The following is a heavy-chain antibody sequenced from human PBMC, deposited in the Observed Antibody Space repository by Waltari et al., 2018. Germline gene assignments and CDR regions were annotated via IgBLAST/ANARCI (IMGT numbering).Heavy chain of an antibody. V-gene: IGHV4-34*01. CDR2: INPSGST. D-gene: IGHD3-10*01. CDR3: ARGSGITMVRGVIPYYYYGMDV. Sequence: QVQLQQWGAGLLKPSETLSLTCAVYGGSFSGYYWSWIRQPPGKGLEWIGEINPSGSTNYNPSLKSRVTISVDTSKNQFSLKLSSVTAADTAVYYCARGSGITMVRGVIPYYYYGMDVWGQGTTVTVSS. CDR1: GGSFSGYY. J-gene: IGHJ6*02.